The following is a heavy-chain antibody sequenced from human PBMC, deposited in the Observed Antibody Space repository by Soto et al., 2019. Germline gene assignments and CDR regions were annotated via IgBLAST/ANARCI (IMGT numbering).Heavy chain of an antibody. CDR1: GFTFRNYW. CDR3: AHLWVVEADDFDF. D-gene: IGHD2-15*01. Sequence: EVQLVESGGDLGQHGGSLRLSCAASGFTFRNYWMTWVRQAPGKGLEWVANINRDGSDSYCVDSLKGRFTISRDNAKSSVYLQMNSLRAEDTAIYYCAHLWVVEADDFDFWGQGTLVTVSS. J-gene: IGHJ4*02. CDR2: INRDGSDS. V-gene: IGHV3-7*03.